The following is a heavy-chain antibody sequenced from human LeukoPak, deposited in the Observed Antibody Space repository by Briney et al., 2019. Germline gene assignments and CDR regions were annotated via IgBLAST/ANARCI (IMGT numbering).Heavy chain of an antibody. V-gene: IGHV3-23*01. CDR3: ARELGNYYYYYGMDV. CDR2: ISGRHTTT. D-gene: IGHD3-16*01. CDR1: GFTFNASA. Sequence: PGGSLRLSCAASGFTFNASAMSWVRQAPGKGLEWVSSISGRHTTTYYADSVKGRFTISRDNSKNTLYLQMNSLRAEDTAVYYCARELGNYYYYYGMDVWGQGTTVTVSS. J-gene: IGHJ6*02.